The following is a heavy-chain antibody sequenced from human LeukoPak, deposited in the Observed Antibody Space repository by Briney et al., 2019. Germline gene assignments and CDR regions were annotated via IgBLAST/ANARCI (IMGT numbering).Heavy chain of an antibody. CDR1: GGSIRSDNW. J-gene: IGHJ6*02. D-gene: IGHD5-12*01. CDR3: ARERDIVAMHYYYGLDV. Sequence: PSETLSLTCAVSGGSIRSDNWWSWVRQPPGKGLEWIGEIYHSGSTNYNPSLKSRVTISVDKSKNQFSLKLNSVTAADTAVYYCARERDIVAMHYYYGLDVWGQGTTVTVSS. V-gene: IGHV4-4*02. CDR2: IYHSGST.